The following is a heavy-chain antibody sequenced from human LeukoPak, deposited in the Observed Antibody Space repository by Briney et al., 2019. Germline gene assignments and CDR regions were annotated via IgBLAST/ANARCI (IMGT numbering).Heavy chain of an antibody. J-gene: IGHJ4*02. D-gene: IGHD4/OR15-4a*01. CDR1: GYSISSGFY. V-gene: IGHV4-38-2*02. Sequence: SETLSLTCTVSGYSISSGFYWGWIRQPPGKGLEWIGSIYHSGSTHYNSSLKSRVTISVDTSKNQLSLKLSSVTAADTAVYYCARRAGAYSHPYDYWGQGTLVTVSS. CDR3: ARRAGAYSHPYDY. CDR2: IYHSGST.